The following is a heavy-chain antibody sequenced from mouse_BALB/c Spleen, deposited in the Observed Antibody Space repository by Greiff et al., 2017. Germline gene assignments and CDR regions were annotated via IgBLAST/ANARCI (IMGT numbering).Heavy chain of an antibody. Sequence: EVKLMESGGGLVKPGGSLKLSCAASGFTFSSYAMSWVRQTPEKRLEWVATISSGGSYTYYPDSVKGRFTISRDNAKNTLYLQMSSLRSEDTAMYYCAREITTWYYFDYWGQGTTLTVSS. CDR3: AREITTWYYFDY. CDR1: GFTFSSYA. D-gene: IGHD2-4*01. CDR2: ISSGGSYT. V-gene: IGHV5-9-3*01. J-gene: IGHJ2*01.